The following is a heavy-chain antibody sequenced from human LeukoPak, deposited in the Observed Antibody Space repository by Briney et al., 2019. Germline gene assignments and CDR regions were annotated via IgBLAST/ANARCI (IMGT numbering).Heavy chain of an antibody. CDR1: GGSISSGSYY. CDR3: ARGKGAYDSSGYWGYYFDY. D-gene: IGHD3-22*01. V-gene: IGHV4-61*02. CDR2: IYTSGST. Sequence: PSETLSLTCTVSGGSISSGSYYWSWIRQPARKGLEWIGRIYTSGSTNYNPSLKSRVTISVDTSKNQFSLKLSSVTAADTAVYYCARGKGAYDSSGYWGYYFDYWGQGTLVTVSS. J-gene: IGHJ4*02.